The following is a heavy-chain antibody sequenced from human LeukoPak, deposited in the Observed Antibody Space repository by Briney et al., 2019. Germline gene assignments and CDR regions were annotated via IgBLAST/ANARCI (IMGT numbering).Heavy chain of an antibody. D-gene: IGHD1-1*01. Sequence: GGSLGLSCTASGFPFSDYSMNWVRQAPGKGLEWISYIGISSGNTKYADSVRGRFTISADNAKNSLYLQMNSLRVEDTAVYYCARDHNYAFDNWGQGTLVSVSS. J-gene: IGHJ4*02. V-gene: IGHV3-48*04. CDR3: ARDHNYAFDN. CDR2: IGISSGNT. CDR1: GFPFSDYS.